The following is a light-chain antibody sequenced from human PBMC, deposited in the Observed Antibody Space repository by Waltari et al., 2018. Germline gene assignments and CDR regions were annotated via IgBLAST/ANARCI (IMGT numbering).Light chain of an antibody. Sequence: QSALTQPASVSGSPGQSITISCTGSSSDIGRYNYGPWYQQHPGQAPKPTISEVTTRPSGVSYRFSGSKSGHTASLTIAGLQAEDEADYYCSSYTNINTLMVFGGGTHLTVL. CDR1: SSDIGRYNY. V-gene: IGLV2-14*01. CDR3: SSYTNINTLMV. J-gene: IGLJ3*02. CDR2: EVT.